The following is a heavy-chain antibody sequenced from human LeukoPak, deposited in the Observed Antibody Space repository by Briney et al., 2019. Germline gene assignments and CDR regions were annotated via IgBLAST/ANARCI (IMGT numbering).Heavy chain of an antibody. CDR1: GYTFTGYY. CDR3: ARGYYYDSSGYFGIFDY. Sequence: EASVKVSCKASGYTFTGYYMHWVRQAPGQELEWMGRINPNSGGTNYAQKFQGRVTMTRDTSISTAYMELSRLRSDDTAVYYCARGYYYDSSGYFGIFDYWGQGTLVTVSS. V-gene: IGHV1-2*06. CDR2: INPNSGGT. D-gene: IGHD3-22*01. J-gene: IGHJ4*02.